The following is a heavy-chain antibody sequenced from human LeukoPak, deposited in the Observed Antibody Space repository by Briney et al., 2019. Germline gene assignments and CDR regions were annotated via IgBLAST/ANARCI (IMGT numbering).Heavy chain of an antibody. Sequence: SETLSLTCTVSGGSISPYYWSWIRQPPGKGLEWIGYIYYSGSTNYNPSLKSRVTISVDTSKNQFSLKLRSVTAADTAVYYCARGAYYYGSGKIFDYWGQGTLVTVSS. CDR2: IYYSGST. D-gene: IGHD3-10*01. CDR3: ARGAYYYGSGKIFDY. CDR1: GGSISPYY. J-gene: IGHJ4*02. V-gene: IGHV4-59*01.